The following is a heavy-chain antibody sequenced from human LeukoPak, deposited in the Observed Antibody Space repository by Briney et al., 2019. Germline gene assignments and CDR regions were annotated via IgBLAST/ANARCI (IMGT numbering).Heavy chain of an antibody. CDR3: ARYDSGEFDY. Sequence: SETLSLTCTVSGGSISSSSYYWGWIRQPPGKGLEWIGSIYYGGSTYYNPSLKSRVTISVDTSKNQFSLKLSSVTAADTAVYYCARYDSGEFDYWGQGTLVIVSS. V-gene: IGHV4-39*01. J-gene: IGHJ4*02. D-gene: IGHD3-10*01. CDR2: IYYGGST. CDR1: GGSISSSSYY.